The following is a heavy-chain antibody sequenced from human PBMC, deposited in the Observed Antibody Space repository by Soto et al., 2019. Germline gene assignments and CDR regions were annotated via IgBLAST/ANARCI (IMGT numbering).Heavy chain of an antibody. CDR3: ARDQGVVIIKDH. CDR1: GFTFRNHA. CDR2: IWYDGTSK. V-gene: IGHV3-33*08. J-gene: IGHJ4*02. Sequence: QVQLVESGGGVVQPGRSLRLSRAASGFTFRNHAMHWVRQAPGKGLEWVGLIWYDGTSKYYADSVKGRFTISRDNSKNTLYLEMNSLRVEDTVIYYCARDQGVVIIKDHWGQGTLVTVSS. D-gene: IGHD6-6*01.